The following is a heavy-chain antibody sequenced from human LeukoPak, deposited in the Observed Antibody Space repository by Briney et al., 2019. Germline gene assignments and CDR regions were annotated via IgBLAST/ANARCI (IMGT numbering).Heavy chain of an antibody. CDR3: ARVGTNPLPDVFDI. CDR2: INPSGGST. Sequence: ASVKVSCKASGNTFTTYYMHGVRQAPGQGLEWMEKINPSGGSTSYAQKYQGRVTMTRDTSTSTVYMELSSLRSEDTAVYYCARVGTNPLPDVFDIWGQGTMVTVSS. V-gene: IGHV1-46*01. D-gene: IGHD2-2*01. J-gene: IGHJ3*02. CDR1: GNTFTTYY.